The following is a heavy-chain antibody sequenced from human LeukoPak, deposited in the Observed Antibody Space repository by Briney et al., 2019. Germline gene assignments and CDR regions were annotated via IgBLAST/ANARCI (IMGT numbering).Heavy chain of an antibody. D-gene: IGHD3-10*01. J-gene: IGHJ5*02. CDR1: GGTFSSYA. Sequence: SVKVSCKASGGTFSSYAISWVRQAPGQGLEWMGGIIPIFGTANFAQKFQGRVTITADESTSTAYMELSSLRSEDTAVYYCAREYGSGSYSYNWFDPWGQGTLVTVSS. CDR2: IIPIFGTA. CDR3: AREYGSGSYSYNWFDP. V-gene: IGHV1-69*13.